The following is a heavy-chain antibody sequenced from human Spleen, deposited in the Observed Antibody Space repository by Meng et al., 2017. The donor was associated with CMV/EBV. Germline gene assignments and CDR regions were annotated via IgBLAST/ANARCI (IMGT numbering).Heavy chain of an antibody. D-gene: IGHD1-7*01. Sequence: GESLKISCASSRFPFSSYGMHWVRQAPGKGLEWVAVIWSDGSNTYYADSVQGRFTISRDNSKNILYLQMNSLRAEDTGVYYCAKDMWTGTTRADHWGLGTLVIVSS. J-gene: IGHJ4*02. CDR3: AKDMWTGTTRADH. V-gene: IGHV3-33*06. CDR1: RFPFSSYG. CDR2: IWSDGSNT.